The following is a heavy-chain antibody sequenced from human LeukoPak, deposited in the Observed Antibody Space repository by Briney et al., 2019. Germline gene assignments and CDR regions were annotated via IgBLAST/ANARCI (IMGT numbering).Heavy chain of an antibody. CDR2: IYHSGST. Sequence: SETLSLTCTVSGGSISGYYWNWIRQPPGKGLEWIGYIYHSGSTNYNPSLKSRVTMSVDTSKNQFSLKLSSVTAADTAVYYCARDSWQGDFDYWGQGTLVTVSS. J-gene: IGHJ4*02. V-gene: IGHV4-59*12. CDR1: GGSISGYY. CDR3: ARDSWQGDFDY. D-gene: IGHD2-15*01.